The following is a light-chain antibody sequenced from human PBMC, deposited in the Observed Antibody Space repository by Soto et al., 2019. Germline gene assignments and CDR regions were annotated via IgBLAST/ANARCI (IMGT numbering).Light chain of an antibody. Sequence: DIQMTQSPSTLSASVGDRVTITCRASQSISSWLAWYQQKPGKPPKLLIYAESTLQSGVPSRFSGSGSGTEFTLTISSLQPDDFATYYCQHYNSYSEAFGQGTKVDIK. CDR3: QHYNSYSEA. CDR2: AES. J-gene: IGKJ1*01. CDR1: QSISSW. V-gene: IGKV1-5*01.